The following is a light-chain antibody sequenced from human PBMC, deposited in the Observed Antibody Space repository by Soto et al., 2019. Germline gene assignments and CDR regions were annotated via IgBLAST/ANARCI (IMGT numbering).Light chain of an antibody. CDR1: QNITNW. J-gene: IGKJ1*01. CDR2: DAS. Sequence: DIQMTQSPSTLSASVGDRVTITCRASQNITNWLAWYHQKPGKATKLLIFDASSLKSGVASRFSGGGSGTECPLTIRSLQSDDFATYCCQHYNSYSWTFGQGTKVEIK. CDR3: QHYNSYSWT. V-gene: IGKV1-5*01.